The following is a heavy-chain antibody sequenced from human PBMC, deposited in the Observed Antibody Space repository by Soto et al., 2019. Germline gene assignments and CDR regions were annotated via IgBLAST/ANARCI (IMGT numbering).Heavy chain of an antibody. J-gene: IGHJ4*02. D-gene: IGHD3-22*01. V-gene: IGHV4-4*07. CDR2: IYSSGAT. CDR1: GSSISGFY. CDR3: GRGHFCGYVFYFDV. Sequence: TLSLTCTVAGSSISGFYWSWVRQPAGKGLEWIGRIYSSGATKYNPSLRNRVTMSVDTSTDQYSLNSASMTAADTAVYFCGRGHFCGYVFYFDVWGQRTQFTDAS.